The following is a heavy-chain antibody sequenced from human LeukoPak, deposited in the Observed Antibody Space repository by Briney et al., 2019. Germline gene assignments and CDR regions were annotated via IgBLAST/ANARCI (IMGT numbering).Heavy chain of an antibody. J-gene: IGHJ4*02. V-gene: IGHV1-3*01. Sequence: ASVKVSCKASGYSFTYYAMHWVRQAPGQRLEWMGWINAANGSTKYSQKFQGRVTITRDTSASRAYMELSSLRSEDTAVYYCAGTYYYDSSGYYPALDYWGQGTLVTVSS. CDR2: INAANGST. D-gene: IGHD3-22*01. CDR1: GYSFTYYA. CDR3: AGTYYYDSSGYYPALDY.